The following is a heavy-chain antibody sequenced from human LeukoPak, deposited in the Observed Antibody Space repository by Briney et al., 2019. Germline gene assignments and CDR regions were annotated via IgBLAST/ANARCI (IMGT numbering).Heavy chain of an antibody. D-gene: IGHD4-17*01. V-gene: IGHV3-15*01. CDR3: TTVHDYGDYWAGNY. J-gene: IGHJ4*02. CDR2: IKSKTDGGTT. CDR1: GFTFSSAW. Sequence: GGSLRLSCAASGFTFSSAWMSWVRQAPGKGLEWVGRIKSKTDGGTTDYAAPVKGRFTISRDDSKNTLYLQMNSLKTEDTAVYYCTTVHDYGDYWAGNYWGQGTLVTVSS.